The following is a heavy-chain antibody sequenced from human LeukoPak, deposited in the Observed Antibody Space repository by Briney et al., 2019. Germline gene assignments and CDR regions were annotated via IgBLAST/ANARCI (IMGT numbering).Heavy chain of an antibody. CDR3: ARLGGTGGWLFYYFDY. V-gene: IGHV4-39*01. D-gene: IGHD6-19*01. CDR2: IYYSGST. J-gene: IGHJ4*02. CDR1: GGSIRSRSYY. Sequence: SSETLSLTCTVSGGSIRSRSYYWGWIRQPPGKGLEWIGSIYYSGSTYYNPSLKSRVTISVDTSKNQFSLKLSSVTAADTAVYYCARLGGTGGWLFYYFDYWGQGTLVTVSS.